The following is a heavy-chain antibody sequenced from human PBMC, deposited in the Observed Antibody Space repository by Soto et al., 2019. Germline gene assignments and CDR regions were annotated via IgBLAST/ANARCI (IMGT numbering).Heavy chain of an antibody. V-gene: IGHV3-33*01. CDR3: ARDWDYYDSSGYSDWYFDL. J-gene: IGHJ2*01. Sequence: VQLVESGGGVVQPGRSLRLSCAASGFTFSSYGMHWVRQAPGKGLEWVAVIWYDGSNKYYADSVKGRFTISRDNSKNTLYLQMNSLRAEDTAVYYCARDWDYYDSSGYSDWYFDLWGRGTLVTVSS. CDR2: IWYDGSNK. CDR1: GFTFSSYG. D-gene: IGHD3-22*01.